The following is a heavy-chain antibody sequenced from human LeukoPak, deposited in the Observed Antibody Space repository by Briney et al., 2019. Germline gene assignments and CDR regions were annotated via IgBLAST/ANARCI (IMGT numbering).Heavy chain of an antibody. CDR2: INHSGST. J-gene: IGHJ4*02. V-gene: IGHV4-34*01. D-gene: IGHD3-22*01. Sequence: PSETLSLTCAVYGGSFSGYYWSWIRQPPGKGLEWIGEINHSGSTNYNPSLKSRVTISVDTSKNQFSLKLGSVTAADTAVYYCARGVFDSSHYWGQGTLVTVSS. CDR3: ARGVFDSSHY. CDR1: GGSFSGYY.